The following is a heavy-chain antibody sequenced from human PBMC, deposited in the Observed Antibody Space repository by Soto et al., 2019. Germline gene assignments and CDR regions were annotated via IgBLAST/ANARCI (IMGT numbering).Heavy chain of an antibody. CDR3: WKGTWGAFDI. CDR2: ITSGSGGGT. J-gene: IGHJ3*02. V-gene: IGHV3-23*01. D-gene: IGHD7-27*01. CDR1: GFTFSSNA. Sequence: EVQLLESGGGLVQPGGSLRLSCVASGFTFSSNAMSWVRQAPGKGLEWVSHITSGSGGGTYYADSVKGRFTISRDNAKNTLYMQLHSLRVEYTAVYYCWKGTWGAFDIWVHWKLVTVSS.